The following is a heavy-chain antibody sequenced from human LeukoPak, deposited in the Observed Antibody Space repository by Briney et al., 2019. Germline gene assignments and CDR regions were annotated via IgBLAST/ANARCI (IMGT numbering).Heavy chain of an antibody. D-gene: IGHD2/OR15-2a*01. CDR2: ISAYNGNT. V-gene: IGHV1-18*01. J-gene: IGHJ4*02. CDR1: GYTFTSYG. CDR3: ARVSRPTYYFDY. Sequence: ASVKVSCKASGYTFTSYGISWVRQAPGQGLKWMGWISAYNGNTNYAQKLQGRVTMTTDTSTSTAYMELRSLRSDDTAVYYCARVSRPTYYFDYWGQGTLVTVSS.